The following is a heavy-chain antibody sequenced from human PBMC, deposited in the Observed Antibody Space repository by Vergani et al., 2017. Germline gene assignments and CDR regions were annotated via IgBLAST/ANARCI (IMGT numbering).Heavy chain of an antibody. Sequence: QVQLEESGPGLVKPSETLSLTCTVSGGSFNTYYWSWIRQSPGKGLEWIGYIYSNGSTTYNTSLNSRVTMSVDTSKNQFSLKLRSVTAADTAVYFCARVMYRDEASTGYRLEGMDIWGQGTTVTVSS. CDR3: ARVMYRDEASTGYRLEGMDI. CDR2: IYSNGST. D-gene: IGHD3-9*01. CDR1: GGSFNTYY. J-gene: IGHJ6*02. V-gene: IGHV4-59*13.